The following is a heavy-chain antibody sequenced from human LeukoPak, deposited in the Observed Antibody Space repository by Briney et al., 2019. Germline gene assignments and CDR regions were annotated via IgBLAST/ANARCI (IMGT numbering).Heavy chain of an antibody. CDR2: ISGSGGST. J-gene: IGHJ4*02. CDR3: AKTIIAARPFKAFDY. CDR1: GFTFSSYA. D-gene: IGHD6-6*01. Sequence: GGSLRLSCAASGFTFSSYAMSWVRQAPGKGLEWVSAISGSGGSTYYADSVKGRFTISRDNSKNTLYLQMGSLRAEDTAVYYCAKTIIAARPFKAFDYWGQGTLVTVSS. V-gene: IGHV3-23*01.